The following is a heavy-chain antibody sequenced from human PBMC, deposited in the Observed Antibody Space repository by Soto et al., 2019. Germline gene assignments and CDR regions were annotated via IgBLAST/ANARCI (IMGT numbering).Heavy chain of an antibody. Sequence: ASVKVSCRTSGYTFTSYDINWVRQAPGQGLEWVGWMNTNSDDTRSAQKFRGRLTLTRDKSMRAVYMKLSNLRPDDSAVYYCAREWSAAGHFYGMDVWGQGTTVTVSS. D-gene: IGHD6-13*01. CDR3: AREWSAAGHFYGMDV. CDR2: MNTNSDDT. V-gene: IGHV1-8*01. J-gene: IGHJ6*02. CDR1: GYTFTSYD.